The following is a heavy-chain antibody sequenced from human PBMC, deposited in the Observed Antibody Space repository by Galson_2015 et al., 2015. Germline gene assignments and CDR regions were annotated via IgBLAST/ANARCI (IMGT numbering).Heavy chain of an antibody. J-gene: IGHJ4*02. CDR3: ARGGSCSGDCSPDY. CDR1: GFTVSSNY. Sequence: SLRLSCAASGFTVSSNYMSWVRQAPGKGLEWVSVIYSGGNTYYADSVKGRFTISRDNSKNTLYLQMNSLRAEDTAVYYCARGGSCSGDCSPDYWGQGTLVTVSS. CDR2: IYSGGNT. D-gene: IGHD2-21*01. V-gene: IGHV3-53*01.